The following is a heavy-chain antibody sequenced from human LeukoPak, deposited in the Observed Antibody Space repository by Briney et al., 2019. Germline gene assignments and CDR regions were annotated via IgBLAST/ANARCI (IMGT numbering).Heavy chain of an antibody. J-gene: IGHJ6*04. CDR2: ISSSAGTI. Sequence: PGGSLRLSCAASGFTFSNAWMNWVRQAPGRGLEWISYISSSAGTIFYADSVKGRFTISRDNAKNSLYLQMNSLRAEDTAVYYCAELGITMIGGVWGKGTTVTISS. V-gene: IGHV3-11*04. CDR3: AELGITMIGGV. D-gene: IGHD3-10*02. CDR1: GFTFSNAW.